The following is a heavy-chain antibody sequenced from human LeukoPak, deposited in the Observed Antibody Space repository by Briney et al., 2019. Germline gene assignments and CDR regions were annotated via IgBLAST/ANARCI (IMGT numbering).Heavy chain of an antibody. CDR3: ARHVFSKWLSPPPFDY. CDR2: IYYSGST. Sequence: SETLSLTCTVSGGSISSSSYSWGWIRQPPGKGLEWIGSIYYSGSTYYNPSLKSRVTISVDTSKNQFSLKLSSVTAADTAVYYCARHVFSKWLSPPPFDYWGQGTLVTVSS. CDR1: GGSISSSSYS. V-gene: IGHV4-39*01. J-gene: IGHJ4*02. D-gene: IGHD6-19*01.